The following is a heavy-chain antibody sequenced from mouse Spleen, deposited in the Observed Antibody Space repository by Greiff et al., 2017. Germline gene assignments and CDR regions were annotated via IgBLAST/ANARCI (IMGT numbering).Heavy chain of an antibody. CDR3: ARIANITTVVGGGFAY. V-gene: IGHV1-7*01. D-gene: IGHD1-1*01. CDR1: GYTFTSYW. J-gene: IGHJ3*01. Sequence: QVQLQQSGAELAKPGASVKLSCKASGYTFTSYWMHWVKQRPGQGLEWIGYINPSSGYTKYNQKFKDKATLTADKSSSTAYMQLSSLTYEDSAVXYCARIANITTVVGGGFAYWGQGTLVTVSA. CDR2: INPSSGYT.